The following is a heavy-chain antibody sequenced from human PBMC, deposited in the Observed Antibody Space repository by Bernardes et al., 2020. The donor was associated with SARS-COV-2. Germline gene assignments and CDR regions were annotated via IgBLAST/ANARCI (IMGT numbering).Heavy chain of an antibody. J-gene: IGHJ6*02. CDR1: GFTFSTYC. Sequence: GGSLRLSCAASGFTFSTYCMHWVRQAPGKGPVWVSRINSGGSSTNYADSVKGRFTISRDNAKNTLYLQMNSLRAEDTAVYYCARPYDIFGYHGMDVWGQGTTVTVSS. CDR3: ARPYDIFGYHGMDV. D-gene: IGHD3-3*02. V-gene: IGHV3-74*01. CDR2: INSGGSST.